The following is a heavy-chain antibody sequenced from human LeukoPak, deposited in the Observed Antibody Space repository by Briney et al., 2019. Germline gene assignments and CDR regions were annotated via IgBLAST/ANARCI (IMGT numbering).Heavy chain of an antibody. Sequence: ASVKVSCKASGYTFTSYGISWVRQAPGQGLEWMGWISAYNGNTNYAQKLQGRVTMTTDTSTSTAYMELRSLRSDDTAVYYCARVDPPPYYDILTGYSGFDYWGQGTRVTVSS. CDR1: GYTFTSYG. J-gene: IGHJ3*01. V-gene: IGHV1-18*01. CDR2: ISAYNGNT. D-gene: IGHD3-9*01. CDR3: ARVDPPPYYDILTGYSGFDY.